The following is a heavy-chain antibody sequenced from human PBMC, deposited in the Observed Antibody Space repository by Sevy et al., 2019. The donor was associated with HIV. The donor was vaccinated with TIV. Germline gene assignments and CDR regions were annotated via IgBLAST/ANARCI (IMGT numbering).Heavy chain of an antibody. CDR1: GFTFSSYA. D-gene: IGHD3-3*01. CDR2: ISGSGGST. Sequence: GGSLRLSCAASGFTFSSYAMSWVRQALGKGLQWVSVISGSGGSTYYADSVKGRFTIFRDNSKNTMYLQMNSLRAEDTAVYYCARRPDFGVVIPTGVMDVWGQGTTVTVSS. J-gene: IGHJ6*02. V-gene: IGHV3-23*01. CDR3: ARRPDFGVVIPTGVMDV.